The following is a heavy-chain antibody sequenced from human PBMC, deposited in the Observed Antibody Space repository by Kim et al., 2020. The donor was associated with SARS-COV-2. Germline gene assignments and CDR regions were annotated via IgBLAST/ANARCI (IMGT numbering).Heavy chain of an antibody. CDR2: INHSGST. CDR1: GGSFSGYY. Sequence: SETLSLTCAVYGGSFSGYYWSWIRQPPGKGLEWIGEINHSGSTNYNPSLKSRVTISVDTSKNQFSLKLSSVTAADTAVYYCARGFATTPSRDKLLWFGEAWGQGTLVTVSS. V-gene: IGHV4-34*01. J-gene: IGHJ5*02. CDR3: ARGFATTPSRDKLLWFGEA. D-gene: IGHD3-10*01.